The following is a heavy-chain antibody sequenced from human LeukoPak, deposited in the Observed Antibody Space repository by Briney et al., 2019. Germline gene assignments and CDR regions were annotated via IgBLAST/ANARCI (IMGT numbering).Heavy chain of an antibody. CDR2: VRYDGGSI. D-gene: IGHD6-25*01. CDR1: GFTFSSYG. Sequence: GGSLRPSCAASGFTFSSYGMHWVRQAPGKGLEWVAFVRYDGGSIYYVDSVKGRFIISRDNSKDTLYLQMNSLRIEDTAVYHCVKDHSSGLLGWGQGTLVTVSS. CDR3: VKDHSSGLLG. V-gene: IGHV3-30*02. J-gene: IGHJ4*02.